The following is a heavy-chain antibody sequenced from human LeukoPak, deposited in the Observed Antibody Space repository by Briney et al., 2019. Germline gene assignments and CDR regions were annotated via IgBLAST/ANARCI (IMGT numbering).Heavy chain of an antibody. CDR1: GFTFSSYA. J-gene: IGHJ3*02. CDR2: ISGSGGST. CDR3: AAYRGGALGIWEAFDI. D-gene: IGHD5-18*01. Sequence: GGSLRLSCAASGFTFSSYAMSWVRQAPGKGLEWVSAISGSGGSTYYADSVKGRFTISRDNSKNTLYLQMNSLRAEDTAVYYCAAYRGGALGIWEAFDIWGQGTMVTVSS. V-gene: IGHV3-23*01.